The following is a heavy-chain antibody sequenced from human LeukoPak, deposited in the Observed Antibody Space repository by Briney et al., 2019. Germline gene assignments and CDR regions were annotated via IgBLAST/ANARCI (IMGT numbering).Heavy chain of an antibody. CDR1: GFTFSNFW. D-gene: IGHD3-3*01. J-gene: IGHJ4*02. Sequence: PGGSLRLSCAASGFTFSNFWMHWVRQAPGKGLVWVALIYGDGSFTRYADSVKGRFTISRDNSKNTLYLQMNSLRAEDTAVYYCAKINDYDFWSGYSPPYYFDYWGQGTLVTVSS. CDR3: AKINDYDFWSGYSPPYYFDY. V-gene: IGHV3-74*01. CDR2: IYGDGSFT.